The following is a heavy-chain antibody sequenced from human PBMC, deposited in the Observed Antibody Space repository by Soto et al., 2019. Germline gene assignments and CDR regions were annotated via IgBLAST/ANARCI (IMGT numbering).Heavy chain of an antibody. D-gene: IGHD4-4*01. V-gene: IGHV3-48*01. CDR1: GFTFSSYS. CDR3: ARDKKDSFYYYYMDV. Sequence: GGSLRLSCAASGFTFSSYSMNWVRQAPGKGLEWVSYISSSSSTIYYADSVKGRFTISRDNAKNSLYLQMNSLRAEDTAVYYCARDKKDSFYYYYMDVWGKGTTVTVSS. J-gene: IGHJ6*03. CDR2: ISSSSSTI.